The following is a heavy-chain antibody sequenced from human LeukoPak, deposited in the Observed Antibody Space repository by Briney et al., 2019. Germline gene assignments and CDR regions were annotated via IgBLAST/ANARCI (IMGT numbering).Heavy chain of an antibody. V-gene: IGHV3-30-3*01. CDR2: ISYDGSNK. CDR1: GFTFSSYA. Sequence: GGSLRLSCAASGFTFSSYAMHWVRQAPGKGREWVAVISYDGSNKYYADSVKGRFTISRDNSKNTLYLQMNSLRAADTAVYYCARVLSGWLDYWGQGTLVTVSS. D-gene: IGHD6-19*01. CDR3: ARVLSGWLDY. J-gene: IGHJ4*02.